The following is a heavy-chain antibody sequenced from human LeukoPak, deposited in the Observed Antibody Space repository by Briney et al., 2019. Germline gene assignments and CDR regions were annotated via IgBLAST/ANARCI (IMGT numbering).Heavy chain of an antibody. CDR2: ISAYNGNT. J-gene: IGHJ4*02. V-gene: IGHV1-18*01. CDR1: GYTFASYG. CDR3: AREGRPGYYYDSSGYPDY. Sequence: ASVKVSCKASGYTFASYGISWVRQAPGQGLEWMGWISAYNGNTNYALNLQGRVTMTTDTSTTTAYMELRSLRSDDTAVYYCAREGRPGYYYDSSGYPDYWGQGTLVTVSS. D-gene: IGHD3-22*01.